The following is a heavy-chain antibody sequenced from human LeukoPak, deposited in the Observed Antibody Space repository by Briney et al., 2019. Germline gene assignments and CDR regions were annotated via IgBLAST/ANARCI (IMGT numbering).Heavy chain of an antibody. CDR2: IHYSGTT. V-gene: IGHV4-59*08. J-gene: IGHJ4*02. CDR3: ARHRSVRGSWYGGGFDY. Sequence: PSETLSLTCTVSGGYISSYYWTWIRRPPGKGLECIGYIHYSGTTNYNPYLKSRVTISVDSSKSQFSLKLSSVTAADAAVYYCARHRSVRGSWYGGGFDYWGQGTLVTVSS. D-gene: IGHD6-13*01. CDR1: GGYISSYY.